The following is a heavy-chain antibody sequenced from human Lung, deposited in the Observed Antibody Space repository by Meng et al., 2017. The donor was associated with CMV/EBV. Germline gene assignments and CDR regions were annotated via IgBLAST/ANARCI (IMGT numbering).Heavy chain of an antibody. CDR1: GFTGSANY. CDR2: INSGGWT. V-gene: IGHV3-53*01. CDR3: ATRRNGGSVPAWAWGMDV. Sequence: GESLKISCVASGFTGSANYMSWVRQAPGKGLEWVSVINSGGWTYYADSVKGRFTISRDNSKNTVYLQLNSLRAEDTAMYYCATRRNGGSVPAWAWGMDVWXQGTTVXVSS. J-gene: IGHJ6*02. D-gene: IGHD2-2*01.